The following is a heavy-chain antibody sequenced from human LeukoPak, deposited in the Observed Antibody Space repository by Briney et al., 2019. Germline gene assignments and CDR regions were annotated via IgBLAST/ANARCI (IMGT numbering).Heavy chain of an antibody. D-gene: IGHD4-17*01. CDR3: ARGWSTVTSEEINYGMDV. CDR2: ISAYNGNT. Sequence: ASVKVSCKASGYTFTSYGISWVRQAPGQGLEWMGWISAYNGNTNYAQKLQGRVTMTTDTSTSTAYMELRSLRSDDTAVYYCARGWSTVTSEEINYGMDVWGQGTTVTVSS. CDR1: GYTFTSYG. V-gene: IGHV1-18*01. J-gene: IGHJ6*02.